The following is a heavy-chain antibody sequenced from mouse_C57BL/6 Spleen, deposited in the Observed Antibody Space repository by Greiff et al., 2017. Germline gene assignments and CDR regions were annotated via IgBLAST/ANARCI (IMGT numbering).Heavy chain of an antibody. D-gene: IGHD2-1*01. V-gene: IGHV1-55*01. CDR1: GYTFTSYW. Sequence: QVQLQQPGAELVKPGASVKLSCKASGYTFTSYWITWVKQRPGQGLEWIGDIYPGSGSTNYNEKFKSKATLTVDTSSNTAYMQLSSLTSEDSAVYYCARDGNYYAMDYWGQGTSVTVSS. J-gene: IGHJ4*01. CDR2: IYPGSGST. CDR3: ARDGNYYAMDY.